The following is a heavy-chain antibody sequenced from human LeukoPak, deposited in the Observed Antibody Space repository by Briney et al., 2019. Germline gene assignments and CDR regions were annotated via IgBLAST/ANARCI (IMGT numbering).Heavy chain of an antibody. CDR3: ARDGRIVVVPAATPALDLHWNYRYYYYYMDV. Sequence: SVKVSCKASGGTFSSYAISWVRQAPGQGLEWMGGIIPIFGTANYAQKFQGRVTITADESTSTAYMELSSLRSEDTAVYYCARDGRIVVVPAATPALDLHWNYRYYYYYMDVWGKGTTVTVSS. CDR1: GGTFSSYA. CDR2: IIPIFGTA. J-gene: IGHJ6*03. V-gene: IGHV1-69*13. D-gene: IGHD2-2*01.